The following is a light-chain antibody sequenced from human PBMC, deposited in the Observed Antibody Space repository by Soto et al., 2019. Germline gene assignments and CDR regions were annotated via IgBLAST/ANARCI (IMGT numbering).Light chain of an antibody. Sequence: IVMTQTPHSLSVTPGQPASISCTTSQRLLHSDAKTYLYGYLQRPGQPPHLLISEGFNRFSGVPDRFSGSGSGTDFTLKISRVEAEYVGVYYCMQAIQLPLPCGGGTKVEIK. CDR1: QRLLHSDAKTY. CDR3: MQAIQLPLP. V-gene: IGKV2D-29*01. CDR2: EGF. J-gene: IGKJ4*01.